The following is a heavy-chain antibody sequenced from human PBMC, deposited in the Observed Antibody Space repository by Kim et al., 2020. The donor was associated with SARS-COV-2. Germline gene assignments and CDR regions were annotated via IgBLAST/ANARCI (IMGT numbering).Heavy chain of an antibody. CDR1: GGSISSYY. D-gene: IGHD3-10*01. Sequence: SETLSLTCTVSGGSISSYYWSWIRQPPGKGLEWIGYIYYSGSTNYNPSLKSRVTISVDTSKNQFSLKLSSVTAADTAVYYCAGTGLALWFGEFTTDAFD. J-gene: IGHJ3*02. CDR2: IYYSGST. CDR3: AGTGLALWFGEFTTDAFD. V-gene: IGHV4-59*08.